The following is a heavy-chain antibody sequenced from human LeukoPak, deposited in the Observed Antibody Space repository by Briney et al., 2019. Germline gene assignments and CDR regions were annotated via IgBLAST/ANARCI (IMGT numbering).Heavy chain of an antibody. J-gene: IGHJ3*02. Sequence: SGGSLRLSCAASGFTLSIYGMSWVRQAPGKGLEWVSVIRCSGGNTYYAVSVKGRFTISRDNPKNTLYLQMTRVRGEHPDVYYWAREARGAFDIWGQGTMVTVSS. CDR1: GFTLSIYG. V-gene: IGHV3-23*01. CDR2: IRCSGGNT. D-gene: IGHD3-10*01. CDR3: AREARGAFDI.